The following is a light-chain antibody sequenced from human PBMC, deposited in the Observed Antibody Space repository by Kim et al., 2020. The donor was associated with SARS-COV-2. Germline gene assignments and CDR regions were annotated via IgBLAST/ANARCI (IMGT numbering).Light chain of an antibody. V-gene: IGLV4-69*01. CDR3: QTWDTGIQI. J-gene: IGLJ2*01. CDR2: VTSDGNL. Sequence: QPVLTQSPSASASLGASVRLTCTLSSRHSSYAIAWHQQQPEKGPRHLLRVTSDGNLIKGDGIPDRFSGSRSGAERYLTISSLQSEYEADYYCQTWDTGIQIFGGGTQLTVL. CDR1: SRHSSYA.